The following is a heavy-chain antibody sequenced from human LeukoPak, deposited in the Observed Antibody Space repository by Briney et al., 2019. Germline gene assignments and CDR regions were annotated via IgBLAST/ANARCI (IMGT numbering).Heavy chain of an antibody. V-gene: IGHV3-7*01. CDR2: IKQDGSEK. CDR3: ARDILYSSGWHRYLDAFDI. Sequence: GGSLRLSCAASGFTFSSYWMSWVRQAPGKGLEWVANIKQDGSEKYYVDSVKGRFTISRDNAKNSLYLQMNSLRAEDTAVYYCARDILYSSGWHRYLDAFDIWGQGTMVTVSS. J-gene: IGHJ3*02. D-gene: IGHD6-19*01. CDR1: GFTFSSYW.